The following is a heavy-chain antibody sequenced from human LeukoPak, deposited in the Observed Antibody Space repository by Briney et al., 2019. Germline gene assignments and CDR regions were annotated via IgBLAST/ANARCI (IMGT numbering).Heavy chain of an antibody. CDR1: GYSITSSSW. Sequence: PSDTLSLTCAVSGYSITSSSWWGWIRQPPGKGLEWIGYIYHSGTTYYNPSLQSRVTMSVDTSKNQFSLKLSSVTAVDTAVYYCARKENVYYYFDYWGQGTLVTVSS. CDR3: ARKENVYYYFDY. D-gene: IGHD3-10*01. J-gene: IGHJ4*02. CDR2: IYHSGTT. V-gene: IGHV4-28*01.